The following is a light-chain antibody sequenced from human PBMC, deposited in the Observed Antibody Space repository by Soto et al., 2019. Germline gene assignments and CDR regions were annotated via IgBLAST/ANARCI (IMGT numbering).Light chain of an antibody. J-gene: IGKJ1*01. CDR3: LQYYNFSWT. V-gene: IGKV1-6*01. CDR1: QDIRND. CDR2: AAF. Sequence: AIQMTPSPSPLSATVGDRVTIPCPASQDIRNDLAWYQQKPGQAPHLLIFAAFNLQSGVPSRFSGGGSGTHFTLTISSLQPDDFATYYCLQYYNFSWTFGQGTKVDIK.